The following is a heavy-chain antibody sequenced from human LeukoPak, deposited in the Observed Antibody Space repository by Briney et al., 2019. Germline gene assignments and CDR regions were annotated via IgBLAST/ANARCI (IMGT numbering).Heavy chain of an antibody. CDR3: ARMGGDGYNLDYFDY. D-gene: IGHD5-24*01. CDR1: GYTFTSYY. V-gene: IGHV1-46*01. Sequence: ASVKVSCKASGYTFTSYYMHWVRQAPGQGLEWMGIINPSGGSTSYAQKFQGRVTMTRDTSTSTVYMELSSLRSEDTAVYYCARMGGDGYNLDYFDYWGQGTLVTVSS. J-gene: IGHJ4*02. CDR2: INPSGGST.